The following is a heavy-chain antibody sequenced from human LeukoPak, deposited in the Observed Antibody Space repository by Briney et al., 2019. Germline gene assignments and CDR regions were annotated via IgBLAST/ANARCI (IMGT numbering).Heavy chain of an antibody. V-gene: IGHV3-48*04. CDR2: ISSSSSTI. CDR1: GFAFSSYS. J-gene: IGHJ6*02. D-gene: IGHD3-22*01. Sequence: GGSLRLSCAASGFAFSSYSMNWVRQAPGKGLEWVSYISSSSSTIYYADSVKGRFTISRDNAKNSLYLQMNSLRAEDTAVYYCARDSLIEYYGMDVWGQGTTVTVSS. CDR3: ARDSLIEYYGMDV.